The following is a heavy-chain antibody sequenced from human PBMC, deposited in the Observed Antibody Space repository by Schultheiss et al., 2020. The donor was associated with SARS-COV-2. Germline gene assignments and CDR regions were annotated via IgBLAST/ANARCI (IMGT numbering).Heavy chain of an antibody. J-gene: IGHJ6*03. D-gene: IGHD2-2*02. V-gene: IGHV1-69*13. CDR3: ARDLAVPAAINEYYYYYYMDV. CDR1: GYTFTSYA. Sequence: SVKVSCKASGYTFTSYAISWVRQAPGQGLEWMGGIIPIFGTANYAQKFQGRVTITADESTSTAYMELSSLRSEDTAVYYCARDLAVPAAINEYYYYYYMDVWGKGTTVTVSS. CDR2: IIPIFGTA.